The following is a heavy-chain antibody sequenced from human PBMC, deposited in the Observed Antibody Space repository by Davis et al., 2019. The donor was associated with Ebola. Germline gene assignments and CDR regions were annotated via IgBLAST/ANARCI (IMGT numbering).Heavy chain of an antibody. CDR3: ARQGASDSFNV. Sequence: SETLSLTCAVSGGSISSGGYSWSWIRQPPGKGLEWIGYIYYSGSTNYNPSLKSRVTISVDTSKNQFSLRLTSVTAADTAVYFCARQGASDSFNVWGPGTMVTVSS. J-gene: IGHJ3*01. CDR2: IYYSGST. V-gene: IGHV4-61*08. CDR1: GGSISSGGYS.